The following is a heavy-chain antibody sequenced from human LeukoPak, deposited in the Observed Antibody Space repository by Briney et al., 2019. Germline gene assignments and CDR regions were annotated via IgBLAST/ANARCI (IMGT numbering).Heavy chain of an antibody. Sequence: GGSLRLSCAASGFTFSSYSMNWVRQAPGKGLEWVSYISSSSSTIYYADSVKGRFTISRDNAKNSLYLQMNSLRAEDTAVYYCTRGSNSALDYWGQGTLVTVSS. CDR3: TRGSNSALDY. CDR1: GFTFSSYS. CDR2: ISSSSSTI. J-gene: IGHJ4*02. V-gene: IGHV3-48*04. D-gene: IGHD4-23*01.